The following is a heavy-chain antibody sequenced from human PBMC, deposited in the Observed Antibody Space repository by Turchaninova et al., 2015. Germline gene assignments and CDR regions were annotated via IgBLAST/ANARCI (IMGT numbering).Heavy chain of an antibody. CDR3: ARDAGYSSGWYPVYAGYYFDY. CDR1: GYSMSGGYY. J-gene: IGHJ4*02. Sequence: QVQLQESGPGLVKPSEPLSLTCACSGYSMSGGYYWGGVRQPPGKGLEWMGSIYHSGSTYYNPSLKSRVTISVDTSKNQCSLKLSSVTAADTAVYYCARDAGYSSGWYPVYAGYYFDYWGQGTLVTVSS. CDR2: IYHSGST. D-gene: IGHD6-19*01. V-gene: IGHV4-38-2*02.